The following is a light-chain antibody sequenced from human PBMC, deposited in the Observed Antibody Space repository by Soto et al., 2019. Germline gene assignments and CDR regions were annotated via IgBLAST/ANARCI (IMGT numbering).Light chain of an antibody. CDR1: QSISSL. J-gene: IGKJ1*01. V-gene: IGKV1-5*01. CDR3: QQYNSYWT. Sequence: DIQITQSPSTLSSSVGDRVTITCRASQSISSLLAWYQQKPGKAPKLLIYDASSLESGVPSRFSGSGSGTEFTLTISSLQPDDFATYYCQQYNSYWTFGQGTKVDI. CDR2: DAS.